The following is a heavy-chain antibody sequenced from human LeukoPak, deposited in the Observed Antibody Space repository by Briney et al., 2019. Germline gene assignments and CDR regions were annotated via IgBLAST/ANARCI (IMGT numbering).Heavy chain of an antibody. Sequence: ASVTVSGTGSGYALTEKSMDWVRHGPGKGFEWVGGFDPEDGETIYAQKFQGRVTMTEDTSTDTAYMELSSLRSEDTAVYYCATWYLWGQGTLVTVSS. CDR1: GYALTEKS. J-gene: IGHJ4*02. V-gene: IGHV1-24*01. CDR3: ATWYL. D-gene: IGHD1-14*01. CDR2: FDPEDGET.